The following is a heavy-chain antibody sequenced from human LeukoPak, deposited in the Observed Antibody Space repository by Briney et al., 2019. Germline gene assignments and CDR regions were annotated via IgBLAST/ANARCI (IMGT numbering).Heavy chain of an antibody. V-gene: IGHV4-34*01. CDR2: INHSGST. D-gene: IGHD5-18*01. J-gene: IGHJ5*02. CDR3: ARHPDQRRIQHDWFDP. CDR1: GGSFSGYY. Sequence: PSETLSLTCAVYGGSFSGYYWSWIRQPPGKGLEWIGEINHSGSTNYNPSLKSRVTISVDTSKNQFSLKLSSVTAADTAVYYCARHPDQRRIQHDWFDPWGQGTLVTVSS.